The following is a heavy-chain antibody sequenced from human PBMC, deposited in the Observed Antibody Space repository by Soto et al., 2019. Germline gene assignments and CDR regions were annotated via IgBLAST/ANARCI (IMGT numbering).Heavy chain of an antibody. D-gene: IGHD3-10*01. CDR1: VFTFSSYG. CDR2: TSYDGSNK. CDR3: AKDALGVTMVRGVIRYFDY. V-gene: IGHV3-30*18. J-gene: IGHJ4*02. Sequence: PGGSLRLSCAASVFTFSSYGMHWVRQAPGKGLEWVAVTSYDGSNKYYADSVKGRFTISRDNSKNTLYLQMNSLRAEDTAVCYCAKDALGVTMVRGVIRYFDYWGQGTLVTVSS.